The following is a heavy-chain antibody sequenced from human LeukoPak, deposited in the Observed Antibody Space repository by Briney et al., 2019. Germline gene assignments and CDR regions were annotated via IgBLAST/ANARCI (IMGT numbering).Heavy chain of an antibody. Sequence: SETLSLTCTVSGGSISSGGYYWSWIRQPPGKGLEWIGYIYHSGSTYYNPSLKSRVTISVDRSKNQFSLKLSSVTAADTVVYYCARDKEGRITMVRGAFDIWGQGTMVTVSS. CDR3: ARDKEGRITMVRGAFDI. CDR1: GGSISSGGYY. V-gene: IGHV4-30-2*01. D-gene: IGHD3-10*01. CDR2: IYHSGST. J-gene: IGHJ3*02.